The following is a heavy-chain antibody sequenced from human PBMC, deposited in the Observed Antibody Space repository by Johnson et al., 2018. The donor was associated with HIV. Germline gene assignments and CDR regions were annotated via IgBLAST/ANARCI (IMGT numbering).Heavy chain of an antibody. CDR3: ANWAYYYGSGYAFDI. D-gene: IGHD3-10*01. Sequence: SLRLSCAASGFTFSSYAMSWVRQAPGKGLEWVSPISGSGYRTYYADSVKGRFTISRDNSKNTLYLQMNSLRAEDTAVYYCANWAYYYGSGYAFDIWGQGTMVTVSS. V-gene: IGHV3-23*01. CDR2: ISGSGYRT. CDR1: GFTFSSYA. J-gene: IGHJ3*02.